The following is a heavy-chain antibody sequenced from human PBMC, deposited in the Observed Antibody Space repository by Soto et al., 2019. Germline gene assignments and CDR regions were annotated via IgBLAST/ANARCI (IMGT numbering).Heavy chain of an antibody. CDR1: GYTFTSYG. J-gene: IGHJ6*02. Sequence: ASVKVSCKASGYTFTSYGISWVRQAPGQGLEWMGWISAYNGNTNYAQKLQGRVTMTTDTSTSTAYMELRSLRSDDTAVYYCARDVLYYDFWSGYYTDPNYYYYYGMDVWGQGTTVTVSS. D-gene: IGHD3-3*01. CDR3: ARDVLYYDFWSGYYTDPNYYYYYGMDV. V-gene: IGHV1-18*04. CDR2: ISAYNGNT.